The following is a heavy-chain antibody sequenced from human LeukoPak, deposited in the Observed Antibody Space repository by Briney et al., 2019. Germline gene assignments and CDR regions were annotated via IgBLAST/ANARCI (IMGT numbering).Heavy chain of an antibody. V-gene: IGHV4-4*07. CDR3: ARDVRAFDI. J-gene: IGHJ3*02. CDR2: SYISGSA. Sequence: ETLSLTCTVSGGSISSYYGTWIRQPAGKGLEWIGHSYISGSANYDPPLKSRVTMSVDTSKNQFSLKLRSVTAADTAVYYCARDVRAFDIWGQGTMVTVSS. CDR1: GGSISSYY.